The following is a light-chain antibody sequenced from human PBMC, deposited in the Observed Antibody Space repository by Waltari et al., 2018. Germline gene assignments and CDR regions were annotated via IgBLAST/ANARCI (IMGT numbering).Light chain of an antibody. CDR1: QSVSSSY. V-gene: IGKV3-20*01. CDR3: QQYASSPRT. Sequence: EIVLTQSPGTLSLSPGERATLSCRASQSVSSSYLAWDQQKPGQAPRLLIYGASSRATGIPDRFSGSGSGTDFTLTISRLESEDFAVYYCQQYASSPRTFGQGTKVEIK. J-gene: IGKJ1*01. CDR2: GAS.